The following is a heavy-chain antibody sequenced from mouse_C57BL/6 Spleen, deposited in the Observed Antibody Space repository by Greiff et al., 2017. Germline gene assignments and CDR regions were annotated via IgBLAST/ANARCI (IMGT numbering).Heavy chain of an antibody. D-gene: IGHD1-1*01. CDR3: ARSGSSPPMDY. CDR2: IDPSDSET. J-gene: IGHJ4*01. V-gene: IGHV1-52*01. CDR1: GYTFTSYW. Sequence: VQLQQPGAELVRPGSSVKLSCKASGYTFTSYWMHWVKQRPIQGLEWIGNIDPSDSETHYNQKFKDKATLTVDKSSSTAYMQLSSLTSEDSAVYYCARSGSSPPMDYWGQGTSVTVSS.